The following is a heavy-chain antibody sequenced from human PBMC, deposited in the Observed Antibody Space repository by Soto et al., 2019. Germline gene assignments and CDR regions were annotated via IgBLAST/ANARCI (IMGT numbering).Heavy chain of an antibody. Sequence: GESLKISCKGSGYSFTSYWISWVRQMPGKGLEWMGRIDPSDSYTNYSPSFQGHVTISADKSISTAYLQWSSLKASDTAMYYCARLAGGYSGYNYYYGMYVWGQGTTVTVSS. CDR1: GYSFTSYW. V-gene: IGHV5-10-1*01. J-gene: IGHJ6*02. CDR3: ARLAGGYSGYNYYYGMYV. D-gene: IGHD5-12*01. CDR2: IDPSDSYT.